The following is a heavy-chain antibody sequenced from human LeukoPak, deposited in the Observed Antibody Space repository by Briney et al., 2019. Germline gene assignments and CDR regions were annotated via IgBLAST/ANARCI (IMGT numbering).Heavy chain of an antibody. CDR2: INPSGGST. V-gene: IGHV1-46*01. J-gene: IGHJ4*02. D-gene: IGHD1-26*01. CDR3: ARGSRLFIVGATGEEDY. Sequence: ASVKVSCTASGYTFTSYYMHWVRQAPGQGLEWMGIINPSGGSTSYAQKFQGRVTMTRDTSTSTVYMELSSLRSEDTAVYYCARGSRLFIVGATGEEDYWGQGTLVTVSS. CDR1: GYTFTSYY.